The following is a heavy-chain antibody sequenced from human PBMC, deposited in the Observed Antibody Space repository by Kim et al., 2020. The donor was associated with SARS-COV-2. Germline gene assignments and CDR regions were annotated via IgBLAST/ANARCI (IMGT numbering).Heavy chain of an antibody. CDR1: GFTVSSNY. V-gene: IGHV3-66*02. CDR2: ISSGGST. CDR3: TRGADSTKGGDY. J-gene: IGHJ4*02. Sequence: GGSLRLSCAASGFTVSSNYMNWVRQAPGKGLEWVSVISSGGSTYYADSVKGRFTISRDISKNTVYVQMNSLRAEDTAVYYCTRGADSTKGGDYWGQGTLVTVSS. D-gene: IGHD1-26*01.